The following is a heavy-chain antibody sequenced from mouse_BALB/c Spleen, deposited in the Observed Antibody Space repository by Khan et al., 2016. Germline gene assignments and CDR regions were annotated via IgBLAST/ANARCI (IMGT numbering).Heavy chain of an antibody. CDR1: GFAFSRYW. J-gene: IGHJ3*01. CDR3: ARAGYYGYLAY. CDR2: INPDSRTI. D-gene: IGHD1-1*01. V-gene: IGHV4-1*02. Sequence: EVQLVESGGGLVQPGGSLKLSCAASGFAFSRYWMSWVRQAPGKGLEWIGEINPDSRTINYAPSLKDKFIISRDNAKNTLYLQMSKVRSEDTAFYYCARAGYYGYLAYWGQGTLVTVSA.